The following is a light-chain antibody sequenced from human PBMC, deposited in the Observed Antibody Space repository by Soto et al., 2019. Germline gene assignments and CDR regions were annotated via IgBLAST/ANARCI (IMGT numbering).Light chain of an antibody. J-gene: IGKJ4*01. CDR3: QQYDNLPPLT. CDR1: QDISNY. Sequence: DIQMTQSPSSLSASVGDRVTITCQASQDISNYLNWYQQKPGKAPKLLIYDASNLETGVPSRFSVSGYGTDFTVTISSLQPEDIATYYCQQYDNLPPLTFGGGTKVEIK. CDR2: DAS. V-gene: IGKV1-33*01.